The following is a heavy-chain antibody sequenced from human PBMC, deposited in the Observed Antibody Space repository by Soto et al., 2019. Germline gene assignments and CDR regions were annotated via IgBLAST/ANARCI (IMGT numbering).Heavy chain of an antibody. CDR1: GGSISSGDYY. D-gene: IGHD1-1*01. Sequence: SETLSLTCTVSGGSISSGDYYWSWIRQPPGKGLKWIGYIYYSGSTYYNPSLKSRVTISVDTSKNQFSLKLSSVTAADTAVYYCARVQTTGGDMYYFDYWGQGTLVTVSS. V-gene: IGHV4-30-4*01. J-gene: IGHJ4*02. CDR3: ARVQTTGGDMYYFDY. CDR2: IYYSGST.